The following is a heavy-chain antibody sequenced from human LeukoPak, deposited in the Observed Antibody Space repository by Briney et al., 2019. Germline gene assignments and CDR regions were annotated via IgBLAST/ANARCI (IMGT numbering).Heavy chain of an antibody. D-gene: IGHD4-17*01. V-gene: IGHV3-30*18. CDR2: ISYDGSNK. Sequence: GGSLRLSCAASGFTFSSYGMHWVRQAPGKGLEWVAVISYDGSNKYYADSVKGRFTISRDNSKNTLYLQMNSLRAEDTAVYYCAKEDYGDYTAYFDYWGQGTLVTVSS. CDR3: AKEDYGDYTAYFDY. CDR1: GFTFSSYG. J-gene: IGHJ4*02.